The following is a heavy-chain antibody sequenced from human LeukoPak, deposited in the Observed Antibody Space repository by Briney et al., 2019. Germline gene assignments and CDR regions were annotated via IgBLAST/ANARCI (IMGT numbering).Heavy chain of an antibody. CDR2: ISSSNSII. CDR1: GFTFSSYS. CDR3: ARDPRDYGYFDY. J-gene: IGHJ4*02. D-gene: IGHD4-17*01. V-gene: IGHV3-48*02. Sequence: PGGSLRLSCAASGFTFSSYSMNWVRQAPGKGLEWVSYISSSNSIIYYADSAKGRFTISRDNAKNSLYLQMNSLRDEDTAVYYCARDPRDYGYFDYWGQGTLVTVSS.